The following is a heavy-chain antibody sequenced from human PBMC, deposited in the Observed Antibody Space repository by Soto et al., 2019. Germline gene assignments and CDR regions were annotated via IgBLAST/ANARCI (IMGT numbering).Heavy chain of an antibody. Sequence: GGSLRLSCAASGFTFSSYWMHWVRQAPGKGLVWVSRINSDGSSTSYADSVKGRFTISSDNAKNTLYLQMNSLRAEDTAVYYCARDPGLSSSSWYRYYYYGMDVWGQGTTVTVSS. CDR3: ARDPGLSSSSWYRYYYYGMDV. CDR1: GFTFSSYW. D-gene: IGHD6-13*01. CDR2: INSDGSST. V-gene: IGHV3-74*01. J-gene: IGHJ6*02.